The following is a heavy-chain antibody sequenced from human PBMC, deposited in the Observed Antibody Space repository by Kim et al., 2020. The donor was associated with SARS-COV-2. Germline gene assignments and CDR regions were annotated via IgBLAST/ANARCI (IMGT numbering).Heavy chain of an antibody. CDR3: GRVTIPASGWIPDDY. J-gene: IGHJ4*02. V-gene: IGHV4-59*01. CDR1: DGSMSSYY. CDR2: ISYIGTT. D-gene: IGHD6-25*01. Sequence: SETLSLTCSVSDGSMSSYYWSWIRQPPGKGLEWIGYISYIGTTKYNPSLKNRITISIDTSKRQFSLKVTSVTAADTAVYFCGRVTIPASGWIPDDYWVQG.